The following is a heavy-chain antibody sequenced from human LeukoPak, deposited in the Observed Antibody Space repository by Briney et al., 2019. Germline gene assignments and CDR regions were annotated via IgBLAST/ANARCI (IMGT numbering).Heavy chain of an antibody. CDR1: GFTSDDYA. J-gene: IGHJ4*02. CDR3: AKDIYAGGGSGSYFGGDY. Sequence: GGSLRLSCAASGFTSDDYAMHWVRQAPGKGLEWVSGISWNSGSIGYADSVKGRFTISRDNAKNSLYLQMNSLRAEDTALYHCAKDIYAGGGSGSYFGGDYWGQGTLVTVSS. V-gene: IGHV3-9*02. D-gene: IGHD3-10*01. CDR2: ISWNSGSI.